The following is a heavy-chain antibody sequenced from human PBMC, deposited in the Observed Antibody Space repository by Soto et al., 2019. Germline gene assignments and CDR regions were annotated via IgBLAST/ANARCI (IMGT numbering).Heavy chain of an antibody. CDR3: ARPRYCGVDCRALDAFEI. V-gene: IGHV3-48*03. CDR1: GFPFSSYE. J-gene: IGHJ3*02. CDR2: ISGSGSTK. Sequence: PGGSLRLSCAASGFPFSSYEMNWVRQAPGKGLEWVSYISGSGSTKYSADSVKGRFSISRDNAKNALYLQMNSLRVEDTAVYDCARPRYCGVDCRALDAFEIWGQGTMVTGSS. D-gene: IGHD2-21*02.